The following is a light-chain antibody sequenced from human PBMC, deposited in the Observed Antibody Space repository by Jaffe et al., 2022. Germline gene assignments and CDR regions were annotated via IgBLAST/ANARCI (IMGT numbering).Light chain of an antibody. J-gene: IGLJ2*01. CDR3: QVWDSSSDHVV. Sequence: SYVMTQPPSVSVAPGKTARITCGGNNIGSKSVHWYQQKPGQAPVLVIYYDNDRPSGIPERFSGSNSGNTATLTISRVEAGDEADYYCQVWDSSSDHVVFGGGTKLTVL. V-gene: IGLV3-21*04. CDR1: NIGSKS. CDR2: YDN.